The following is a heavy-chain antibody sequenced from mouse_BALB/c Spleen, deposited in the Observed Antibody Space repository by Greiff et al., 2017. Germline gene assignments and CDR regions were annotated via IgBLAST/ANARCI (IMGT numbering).Heavy chain of an antibody. CDR2: ISYSGST. Sequence: EVKLVESGPGLVKPSQSLSLTCTVTGYSITSDYAWNWIRQFPGNKLEWMGYISYSGSTSYNPSLKSRISITRDTSKNQFFLQLNSVTTEDTATYYCARSAFGGWYFDVWGAGTTVTVSS. J-gene: IGHJ1*01. D-gene: IGHD3-1*01. CDR3: ARSAFGGWYFDV. V-gene: IGHV3-2*02. CDR1: GYSITSDYA.